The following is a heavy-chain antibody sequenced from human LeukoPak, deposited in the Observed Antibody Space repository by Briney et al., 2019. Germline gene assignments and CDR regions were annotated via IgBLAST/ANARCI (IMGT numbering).Heavy chain of an antibody. CDR2: IYYSGST. CDR3: ARREPYGDYVLYFDY. J-gene: IGHJ4*02. CDR1: GGSISSSSYY. D-gene: IGHD4-17*01. V-gene: IGHV4-39*01. Sequence: SETLSLTCTVSGGSISSSSYYWGWIRQPPGKGLEWIGSIYYSGSTYYNPSLKSRVTISVDTSKNQFSLKLSSVTAADTAVYYCARREPYGDYVLYFDYWGQGTLVTVSS.